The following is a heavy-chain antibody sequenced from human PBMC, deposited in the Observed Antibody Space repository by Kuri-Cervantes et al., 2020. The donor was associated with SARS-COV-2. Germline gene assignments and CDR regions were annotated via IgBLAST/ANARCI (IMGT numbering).Heavy chain of an antibody. V-gene: IGHV3-23*01. Sequence: GGSLRLSCAASGFTFSSHAMSWVRQAPGKGLEWVSAISGSGGSTYYADSVKGRFTISRDNSKNTLYLQMNSLRAEDTAVYYCAKLGSRRHYEDWGQGTLVTVSS. J-gene: IGHJ4*02. CDR3: AKLGSRRHYED. CDR2: ISGSGGST. CDR1: GFTFSSHA. D-gene: IGHD4-17*01.